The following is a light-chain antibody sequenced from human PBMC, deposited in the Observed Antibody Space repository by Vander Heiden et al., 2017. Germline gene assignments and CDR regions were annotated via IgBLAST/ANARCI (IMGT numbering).Light chain of an antibody. CDR1: SSNIGASYD. CDR3: QSFDSSLTGVV. V-gene: IGLV1-40*01. CDR2: GNT. Sequence: QFVLTPPPSLSAPTRQTFTISCTGSSSNIGASYDVQWYQQLPGTAPKLLIYGNTNRPSGVPDRFSASKSGTAASLAITGLQAEDESDYCCQSFDSSLTGVVFGGGTKLTVL. J-gene: IGLJ2*01.